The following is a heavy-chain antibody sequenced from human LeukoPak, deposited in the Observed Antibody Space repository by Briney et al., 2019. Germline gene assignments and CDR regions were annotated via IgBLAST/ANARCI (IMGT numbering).Heavy chain of an antibody. CDR1: GFTFSSYG. J-gene: IGHJ4*02. CDR3: AKDHSFGELFLAH. CDR2: ISYDGSNK. V-gene: IGHV3-30*18. Sequence: PGGSLRLSCAASGFTFSSYGMHWVRQAPGKGLEWVAVISYDGSNKYYADSVKGRFTISRDNSKNTLYLQMNSLRAEDTAVYYCAKDHSFGELFLAHWGQGTLVTVSS. D-gene: IGHD3-10*01.